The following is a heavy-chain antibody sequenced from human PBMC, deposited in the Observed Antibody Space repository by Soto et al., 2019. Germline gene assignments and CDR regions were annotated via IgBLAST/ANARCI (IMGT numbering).Heavy chain of an antibody. Sequence: SVKVSCKASGYTFTSNGISWVRQAPGQGLEWMGWISAYNGNTNYAQKLQGRVTMTTDTSTSTAYMELRSLRSDDTAVYYCARAFMTTVTTNWFDPWGQGTLVTVSS. J-gene: IGHJ5*02. CDR3: ARAFMTTVTTNWFDP. CDR2: ISAYNGNT. CDR1: GYTFTSNG. V-gene: IGHV1-18*01. D-gene: IGHD4-17*01.